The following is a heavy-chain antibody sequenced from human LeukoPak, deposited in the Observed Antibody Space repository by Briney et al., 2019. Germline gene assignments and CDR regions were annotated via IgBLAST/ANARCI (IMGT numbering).Heavy chain of an antibody. D-gene: IGHD5-12*01. CDR2: ISSSGSTI. CDR1: GFTFSSYE. V-gene: IGHV3-48*03. CDR3: AGRGYGGYVDY. J-gene: IGHJ4*02. Sequence: GGSLRLSCAASGFTFSSYEMNWVRQAPGKGLEWVSYISSSGSTIYYADSVKGRFTISRDNAKNSLYLQMNSLRAEDTAVYYCAGRGYGGYVDYWGQGTLVTVSS.